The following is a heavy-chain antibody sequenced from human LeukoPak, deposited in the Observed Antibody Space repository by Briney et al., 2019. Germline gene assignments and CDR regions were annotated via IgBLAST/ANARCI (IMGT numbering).Heavy chain of an antibody. CDR2: VNSDGSST. J-gene: IGHJ4*02. D-gene: IGHD3-22*01. CDR3: ARDPDYYDSSGYYDY. V-gene: IGHV3-74*01. CDR1: RSTFSRYW. Sequence: GGSLRLSCAASRSTFSRYWMHWVRQVPGKGLVWVSRVNSDGSSTNYADSVKGRFTISRDNAKNTLYLQMNSLRAEDTAVYYCARDPDYYDSSGYYDYWGQGTLVTVSS.